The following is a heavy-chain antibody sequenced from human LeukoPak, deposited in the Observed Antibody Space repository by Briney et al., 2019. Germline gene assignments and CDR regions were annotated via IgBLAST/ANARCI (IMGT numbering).Heavy chain of an antibody. J-gene: IGHJ6*03. CDR2: INPNSGGT. V-gene: IGHV1-2*02. D-gene: IGHD6-13*01. CDR3: ARVGRAAAGRFYYYYYMDV. Sequence: ASVKVSCKASGYTFTGYYMHWVRQAPGQGLEWMGWINPNSGGTNYAQKFQGRVTMTRDTSISTAYMELSRLRSDDTAVYYCARVGRAAAGRFYYYYYMDVWGKGTTVTVSS. CDR1: GYTFTGYY.